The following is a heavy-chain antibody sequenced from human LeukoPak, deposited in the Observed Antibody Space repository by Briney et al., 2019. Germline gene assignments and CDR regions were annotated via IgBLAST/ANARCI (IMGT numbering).Heavy chain of an antibody. CDR1: GGSISSYY. J-gene: IGHJ5*02. D-gene: IGHD3-10*01. CDR3: ARWSMVRGVIKGRGFDP. V-gene: IGHV4-59*01. Sequence: SETLSLTCTVSGGSISSYYWSWIRQPPGKGLEWIGNIYYSGSTNYNPSLKSRVTISVDTSKNQFSLNLSSVTAADTAVYYCARWSMVRGVIKGRGFDPWGQGTLVTVSS. CDR2: IYYSGST.